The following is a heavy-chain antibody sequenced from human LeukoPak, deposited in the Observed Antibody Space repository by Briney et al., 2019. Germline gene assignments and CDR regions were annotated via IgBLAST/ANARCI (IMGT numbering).Heavy chain of an antibody. CDR2: ISYDGSNK. CDR3: ARLRYCGMDV. J-gene: IGHJ6*02. V-gene: IGHV3-30-3*01. Sequence: PGGSLRLSCAASGFTFSSYAMHWVRQAPGKGLEWVAVISYDGSNKYYADSVKGRFTISRDNSKNTLYLQMNSLRAEDTAVYYCARLRYCGMDVWGQGTTVTVSS. CDR1: GFTFSSYA.